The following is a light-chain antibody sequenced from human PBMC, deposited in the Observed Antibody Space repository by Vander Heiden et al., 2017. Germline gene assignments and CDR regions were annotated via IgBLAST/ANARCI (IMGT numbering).Light chain of an antibody. J-gene: IGLJ3*02. V-gene: IGLV3-25*03. CDR2: KDS. Sequence: SYELTQPPSVSVSPGQTARITCSGDALPKQYAHWYQQKPGQAPVLVIYKDSERPSGIPERFSGSSSGTTVTLTISGVQAEDEADYYCQSADSSGTWVFGGGTKLTGL. CDR1: ALPKQY. CDR3: QSADSSGTWV.